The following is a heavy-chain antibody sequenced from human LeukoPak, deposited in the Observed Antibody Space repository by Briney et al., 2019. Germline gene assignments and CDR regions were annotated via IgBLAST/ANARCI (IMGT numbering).Heavy chain of an antibody. CDR1: GFTFSSYS. J-gene: IGHJ4*02. CDR3: ARVLLRGVPGLDY. CDR2: ISSSSSII. V-gene: IGHV3-48*02. D-gene: IGHD3-10*01. Sequence: GGSLRLSCAASGFTFSSYSMHWVRQARGKGREGVSYISSSSSIIYYADSVKGRFTITRDNAKNSLYLQMNSLRDEDAAVYFCARVLLRGVPGLDYWGQGTLVTVSS.